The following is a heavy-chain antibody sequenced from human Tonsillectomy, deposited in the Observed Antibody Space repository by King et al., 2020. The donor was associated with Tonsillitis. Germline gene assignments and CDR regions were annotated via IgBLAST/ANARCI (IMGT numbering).Heavy chain of an antibody. CDR3: ARFFHRRNWNFVVQGY. CDR1: GYTFTVYY. Sequence: VQLVESGAEVKEPGASVKVSCTASGYTFTVYYMHWVRQAPGQGLEWMGWINPNSGGTNYAQRCQGRVTMTRDTSISTAYMELSRLRSDDTAVYYCARFFHRRNWNFVVQGYCGQGTLVTVSS. D-gene: IGHD1-7*01. CDR2: INPNSGGT. V-gene: IGHV1-2*02. J-gene: IGHJ4*02.